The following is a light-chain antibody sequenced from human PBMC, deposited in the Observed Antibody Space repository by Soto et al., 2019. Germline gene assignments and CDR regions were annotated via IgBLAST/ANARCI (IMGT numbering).Light chain of an antibody. CDR2: EGS. J-gene: IGLJ7*01. CDR1: SSAVGSYNL. CDR3: CSYAGTTSPAV. Sequence: QSVLTQPASVSGSPGQSITISCTGISSAVGSYNLVSWYQQPPDKAPKLMIYEGSQRPSGVSNRFSGSKAGNTASLTISGLQAEDEADYSCCSYAGTTSPAVFGGGTQLTVL. V-gene: IGLV2-23*01.